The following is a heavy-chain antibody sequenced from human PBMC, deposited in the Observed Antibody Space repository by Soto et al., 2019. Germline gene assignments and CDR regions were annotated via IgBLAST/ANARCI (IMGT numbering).Heavy chain of an antibody. Sequence: SETVSLTCTVSGCSISSSSYYWGWIRQPPGKGLEWIGSIFYSGTTYYNPSLKSRVTISVDTSKNQFSLKLSSVTAADTAVYYWARERPDGSRLDPWGQGPLVTVSS. D-gene: IGHD1-26*01. V-gene: IGHV4-39*02. CDR3: ARERPDGSRLDP. CDR1: GCSISSSSYY. CDR2: IFYSGTT. J-gene: IGHJ5*02.